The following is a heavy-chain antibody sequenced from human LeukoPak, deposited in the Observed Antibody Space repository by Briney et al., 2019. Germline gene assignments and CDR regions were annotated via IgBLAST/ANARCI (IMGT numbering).Heavy chain of an antibody. J-gene: IGHJ4*02. V-gene: IGHV3-74*01. CDR1: GFIFSNYW. D-gene: IGHD1-26*01. CDR2: INGDGSSV. CDR3: TSLGGLDY. Sequence: GGSLRLSCAASGFIFSNYWMHWVRQAPGKGLVWVSRINGDGSSVSYADSVKGRFTIFRDNTKNPLYLQMDSLRAEDTAVYYCTSLGGLDYWGQGTLVTVSS.